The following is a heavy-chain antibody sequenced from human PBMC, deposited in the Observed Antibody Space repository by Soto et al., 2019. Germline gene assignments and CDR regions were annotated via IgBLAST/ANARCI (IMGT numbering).Heavy chain of an antibody. D-gene: IGHD5-18*01. CDR3: AGELSGYSYGPGEVY. Sequence: SETLSLTCTVSGGSISTTNYYWSWIRQSPGEGLEWIGYIAYSGSVFYNPSFMSRLTLSLESSKNQFSLHLKSVTAADTAVYFCAGELSGYSYGPGEVYWGQGILVTVSS. CDR2: IAYSGSV. V-gene: IGHV4-30-4*01. J-gene: IGHJ4*02. CDR1: GGSISTTNYY.